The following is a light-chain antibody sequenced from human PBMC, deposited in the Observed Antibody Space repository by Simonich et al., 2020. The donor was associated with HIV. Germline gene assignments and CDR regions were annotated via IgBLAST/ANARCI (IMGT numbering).Light chain of an antibody. V-gene: IGLV1-47*01. CDR3: AAWDVSLSGWV. Sequence: QSVLTQPPSASGTPGQRVTISCSGRSSNIGSHYVYWSSHLPGTAPKHLIFRNNQRPSGVPDRCSGSKSGTSASLAISGLRSEDEADYYCAAWDVSLSGWVFGGGTKLTVL. CDR2: RNN. J-gene: IGLJ3*02. CDR1: SSNIGSHY.